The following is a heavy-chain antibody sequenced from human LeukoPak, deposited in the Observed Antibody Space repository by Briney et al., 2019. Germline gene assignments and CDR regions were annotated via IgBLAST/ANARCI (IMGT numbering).Heavy chain of an antibody. V-gene: IGHV4-31*03. Sequence: PSQTLSLTCTVSGGSISSGGYYWSWIRQHPGKGLEWIGYIYYSGSTYYNPSLKSRITISVDTSKNQFSLKLNSVTAADTAVYYCARVAPDNWFDPWGQGTLVTVSS. CDR1: GGSISSGGYY. J-gene: IGHJ5*02. D-gene: IGHD5-12*01. CDR2: IYYSGST. CDR3: ARVAPDNWFDP.